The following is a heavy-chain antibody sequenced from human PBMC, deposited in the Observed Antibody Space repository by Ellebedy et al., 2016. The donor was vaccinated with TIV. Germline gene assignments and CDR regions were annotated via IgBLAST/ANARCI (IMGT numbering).Heavy chain of an antibody. CDR3: ARAYYYDSTAYYYDY. J-gene: IGHJ4*02. CDR1: GYTFTSFG. Sequence: ASVKVSCKASGYTFTSFGITWVRQAPGQGLEWMGRINPNSGDTTYAQKFLGRVTLTRDTSISTAYMELSRLRSDDTAVYYCARAYYYDSTAYYYDYWGPGALVTVSS. CDR2: INPNSGDT. D-gene: IGHD3-22*01. V-gene: IGHV1-2*06.